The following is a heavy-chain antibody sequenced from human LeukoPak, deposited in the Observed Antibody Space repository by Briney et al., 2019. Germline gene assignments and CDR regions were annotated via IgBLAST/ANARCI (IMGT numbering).Heavy chain of an antibody. CDR3: AKGVSNTDDAFDI. Sequence: PGGSLRLSCAASGFTFSTYAMHWVRQAPGKGLEWVTIISYDGSNKYDADSVKGRFTISRDNSKNTLYLQMNSLRAEDTAVYYCAKGVSNTDDAFDIWGQGTMVTVSS. CDR2: ISYDGSNK. J-gene: IGHJ3*02. CDR1: GFTFSTYA. V-gene: IGHV3-30*18. D-gene: IGHD5/OR15-5a*01.